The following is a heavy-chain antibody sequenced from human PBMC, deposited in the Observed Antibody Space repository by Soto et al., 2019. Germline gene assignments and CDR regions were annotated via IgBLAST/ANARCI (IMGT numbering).Heavy chain of an antibody. CDR3: ARRIVATETFDY. CDR2: IYYSGTT. D-gene: IGHD5-12*01. V-gene: IGHV4-39*01. J-gene: IGHJ4*02. CDR1: GDSITSNSYF. Sequence: ETLSLTCTVSGDSITSNSYFWAWIRQPPGKGLQWIGSIYYSGTTYYNPSIKSRVTISVARSKNQFSLKLSSVTAADTAVYYCARRIVATETFDYWGQGTLVTVSS.